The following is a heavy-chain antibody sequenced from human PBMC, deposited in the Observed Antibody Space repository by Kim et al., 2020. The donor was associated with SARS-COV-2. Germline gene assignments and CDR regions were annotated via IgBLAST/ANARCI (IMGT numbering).Heavy chain of an antibody. D-gene: IGHD6-19*01. CDR2: IHYTGNT. J-gene: IGHJ4*02. Sequence: SETLSLTCSVSGGSISGYHWSWIRQPPGTGLEWIGQIHYTGNTLYNPSLKSRVTLLLDTSKNHFSLKLSSMTAADTALYYCARHSSSASYAFDYLGQGT. CDR3: ARHSSSASYAFDY. V-gene: IGHV4-59*08. CDR1: GGSISGYH.